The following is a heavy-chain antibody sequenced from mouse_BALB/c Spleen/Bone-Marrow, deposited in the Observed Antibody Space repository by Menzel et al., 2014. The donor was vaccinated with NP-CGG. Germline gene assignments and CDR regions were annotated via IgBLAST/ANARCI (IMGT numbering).Heavy chain of an antibody. CDR2: IDPENGDT. V-gene: IGHV14-4*02. CDR3: NEGYGNYGY. Sequence: EVKLLESGAELVRSGASVKLSCTASGFNIKDYYMRWVKRRPEQGLEWIGWIDPENGDTEYAPKFQGKATMTADTSSNTAYLQPSSLTSEDTAVYYCNEGYGNYGYWGQGTTLTVSS. CDR1: GFNIKDYY. J-gene: IGHJ2*01. D-gene: IGHD2-10*02.